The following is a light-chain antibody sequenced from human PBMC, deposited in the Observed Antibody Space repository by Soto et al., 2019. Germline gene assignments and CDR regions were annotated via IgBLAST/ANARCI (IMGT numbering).Light chain of an antibody. Sequence: QSVLTQPPSASGSPGQSVTISCTGTSSDVGGYNYVSWYQQHPGKAPKLMIYEVSKRPSGVPDRFSGSKSGNTASLTVSGLPAEDEDAYYCSSYAGSNNVFGTGTKVTV. J-gene: IGLJ1*01. V-gene: IGLV2-8*01. CDR3: SSYAGSNNV. CDR1: SSDVGGYNY. CDR2: EVS.